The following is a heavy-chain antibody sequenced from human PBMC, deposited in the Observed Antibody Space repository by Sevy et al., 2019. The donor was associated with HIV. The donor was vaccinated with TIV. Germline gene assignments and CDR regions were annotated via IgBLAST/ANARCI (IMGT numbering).Heavy chain of an antibody. CDR3: ARGARVGATIIDDY. CDR2: INPNSGGT. Sequence: VSVKVSCKASGYTFTGYYMHWVRQAPGQGLEWMGWINPNSGGTNYAQKFQGRVTMTRDTSISTAYMELSRLRSDDTAVYYCARGARVGATIIDDYWGQGTLVTVSS. CDR1: GYTFTGYY. V-gene: IGHV1-2*02. D-gene: IGHD1-26*01. J-gene: IGHJ4*02.